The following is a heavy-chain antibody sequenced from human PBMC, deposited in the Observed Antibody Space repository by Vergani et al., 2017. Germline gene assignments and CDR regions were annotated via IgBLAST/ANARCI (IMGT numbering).Heavy chain of an antibody. CDR2: INPIDSKI. Sequence: EVLLVQSGAEVKKPGESLKISCKYSESSFISNEIAWVRQMSGKGLQWMGNINPIDSKIAYSPSFQGQAIMSLDKSITTAYLQWRSLKASDTAIYYCTRNVPCGDGTCLRFDQWGQGTQVTVSS. D-gene: IGHD2-21*01. CDR1: ESSFISNE. V-gene: IGHV5-51*03. CDR3: TRNVPCGDGTCLRFDQ. J-gene: IGHJ4*02.